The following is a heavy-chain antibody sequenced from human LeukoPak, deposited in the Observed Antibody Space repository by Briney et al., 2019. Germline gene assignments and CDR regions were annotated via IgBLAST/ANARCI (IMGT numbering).Heavy chain of an antibody. CDR3: ASSSVYCSGGSCYWGY. CDR2: IYPGDSDT. J-gene: IGHJ4*02. Sequence: GASLKISCKGSGYSFTSYWIGWVRQMPGKGLEWMGIIYPGDSDTRYSPSFQGQVTISADKSISTAYLQWSSLKASDTAMYYCASSSVYCSGGSCYWGYWGQGTLVTVSS. V-gene: IGHV5-51*01. D-gene: IGHD2-15*01. CDR1: GYSFTSYW.